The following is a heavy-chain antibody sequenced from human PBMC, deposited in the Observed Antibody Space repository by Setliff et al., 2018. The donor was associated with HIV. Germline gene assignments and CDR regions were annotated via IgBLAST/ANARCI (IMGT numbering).Heavy chain of an antibody. D-gene: IGHD1-26*01. V-gene: IGHV3-20*04. Sequence: PGGSLRLSCVVSGFNLHDYGMSWVRQAPGKGLEWVSAINWSSDTADYVDSVKGRFTTSRDNAKNSVYLQMSSLRAEDTALYFCARLRGYSGSHFDHWGQGTLVTSPQ. J-gene: IGHJ5*02. CDR3: ARLRGYSGSHFDH. CDR1: GFNLHDYG. CDR2: INWSSDTA.